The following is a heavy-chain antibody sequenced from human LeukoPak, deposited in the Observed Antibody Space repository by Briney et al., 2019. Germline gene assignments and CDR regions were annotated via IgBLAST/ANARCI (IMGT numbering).Heavy chain of an antibody. V-gene: IGHV3-30*03. J-gene: IGHJ4*02. D-gene: IGHD3-22*01. CDR1: GFTFSSYG. CDR2: ISYDGRNK. CDR3: ASESYYYDSSGYYSN. Sequence: PGGSLRLSCAACGFTFSSYGMHWVRQAPGKGLEGVAVISYDGRNKYYADSVKGRFTISRDNSKNTLYLQMNRLRAEDTAVYYCASESYYYDSSGYYSNWGQGTLVTVSS.